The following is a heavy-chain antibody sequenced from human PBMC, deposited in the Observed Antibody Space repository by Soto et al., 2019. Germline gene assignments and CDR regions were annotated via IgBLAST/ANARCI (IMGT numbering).Heavy chain of an antibody. Sequence: QVQLVESGGGVVQPGRSLRLSCAASGFTFSSYGMHWVRQAPGKGLEWVAVISYDGSNKYYADSVKGRFTISRDNSXXTLYLQMNSLRAEDTAVYYCAKPKLRFLEWLLTDYWGQGTLVTVSS. CDR3: AKPKLRFLEWLLTDY. V-gene: IGHV3-30*18. J-gene: IGHJ4*02. CDR1: GFTFSSYG. CDR2: ISYDGSNK. D-gene: IGHD3-3*01.